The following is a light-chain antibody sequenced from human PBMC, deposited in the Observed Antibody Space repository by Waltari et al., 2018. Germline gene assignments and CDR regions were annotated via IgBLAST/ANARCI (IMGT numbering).Light chain of an antibody. CDR3: ASWDDSLSVGV. CDR1: IPHLETKY. CDR2: RNN. Sequence: QSVLTLPPSASGTPGQRVTISCSGSIPHLETKYVYWYQQFPGTAPKLLLHRNNRRPSGVPDRFSGSKSGTSASLAISGLRSEDEADYYCASWDDSLSVGVFGGGTKLTVL. V-gene: IGLV1-47*01. J-gene: IGLJ3*02.